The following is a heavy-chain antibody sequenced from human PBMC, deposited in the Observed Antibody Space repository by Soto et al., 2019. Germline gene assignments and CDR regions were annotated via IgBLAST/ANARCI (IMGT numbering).Heavy chain of an antibody. J-gene: IGHJ5*02. D-gene: IGHD1-1*01. CDR2: INHSGSP. Sequence: PSETLSLTCAVYGGSFSGYYWSWLRQPPGKGLEWIGEINHSGSPHYNPSLKSRVTISVDTSKNQFSLKMTPVTAADTAVYYCATANWSHHYFDPWGQGTLVTVSS. CDR1: GGSFSGYY. V-gene: IGHV4-34*01. CDR3: ATANWSHHYFDP.